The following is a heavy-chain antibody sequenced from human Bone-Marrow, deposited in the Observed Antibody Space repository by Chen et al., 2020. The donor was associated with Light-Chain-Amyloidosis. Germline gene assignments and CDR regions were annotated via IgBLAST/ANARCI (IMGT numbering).Heavy chain of an antibody. D-gene: IGHD4-17*01. CDR2: GYYSGTP. Sequence: QVQLQESGPGLVKPSETLSLTCTVSGGSISSYYWSWIRQPPGKGLEWIGYGYYSGTPNYNPSLKSRVTVPLSSSKNHFSLKLSSVTAADTAVYYCARLYTVTTGNWFDPWGQGILVTVSS. V-gene: IGHV4-59*08. J-gene: IGHJ5*02. CDR1: GGSISSYY. CDR3: ARLYTVTTGNWFDP.